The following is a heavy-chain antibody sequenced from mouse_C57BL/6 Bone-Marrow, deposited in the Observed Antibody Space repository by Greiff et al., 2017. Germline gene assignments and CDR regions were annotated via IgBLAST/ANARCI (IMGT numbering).Heavy chain of an antibody. CDR3: ARFYGSSYVWFAY. D-gene: IGHD1-1*01. CDR2: IRNKANGYTT. V-gene: IGHV7-3*01. Sequence: EVKLMESGGGLVQPGGSLSLSCAASGFTFTDYYMSWVRQPPGKALEWLGFIRNKANGYTTEYSASVKGRFTISRDNSQSILYLQMNALRAEDSATYYCARFYGSSYVWFAYWGQGTLVTVSA. CDR1: GFTFTDYY. J-gene: IGHJ3*01.